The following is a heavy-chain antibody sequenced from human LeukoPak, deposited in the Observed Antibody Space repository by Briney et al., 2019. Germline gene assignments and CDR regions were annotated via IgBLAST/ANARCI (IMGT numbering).Heavy chain of an antibody. CDR3: ARATATYDFWSGYYFDY. CDR1: GGSISSYY. D-gene: IGHD3-3*01. J-gene: IGHJ4*02. V-gene: IGHV4-59*13. CDR2: IYYSGST. Sequence: SETLSLTCTVSGGSISSYYWSWIRQPPGKGLEWIGYIYYSGSTNYNPSLKSRVTISVDTSKNQFSLKLSSVTAADTAVYYCARATATYDFWSGYYFDYWGQGTLLTVSS.